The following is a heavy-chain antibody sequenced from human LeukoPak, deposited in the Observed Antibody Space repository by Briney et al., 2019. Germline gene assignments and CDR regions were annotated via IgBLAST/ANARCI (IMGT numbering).Heavy chain of an antibody. CDR3: ARVYSNSWYSGYLYMDV. CDR2: ISYDGSNK. J-gene: IGHJ6*03. V-gene: IGHV3-30-3*01. D-gene: IGHD6-13*01. Sequence: GGSLRLSCAVSGIIFSSFAMHWVRQAPGRGLEWVAGISYDGSNKYYADSVKGRFTISRDNAKNSLYLQMNSLRAEDTAVYYCARVYSNSWYSGYLYMDVWGKGTTVTVSS. CDR1: GIIFSSFA.